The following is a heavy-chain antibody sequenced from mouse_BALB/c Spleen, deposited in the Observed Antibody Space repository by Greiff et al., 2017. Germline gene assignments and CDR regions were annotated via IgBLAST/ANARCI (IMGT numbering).Heavy chain of an antibody. J-gene: IGHJ2*01. Sequence: QVQLQQSGAELVRPGVSVKISCKGSGYTFTDYAMHWVKQSHAKSLEWIGVISTYYGDASYNQKFKGKATMTVDKSSSTAYMELARLTSEDSAIYYCARKDRYYFDYWGQGTTLTVSS. V-gene: IGHV1S137*01. CDR3: ARKDRYYFDY. D-gene: IGHD2-14*01. CDR2: ISTYYGDA. CDR1: GYTFTDYA.